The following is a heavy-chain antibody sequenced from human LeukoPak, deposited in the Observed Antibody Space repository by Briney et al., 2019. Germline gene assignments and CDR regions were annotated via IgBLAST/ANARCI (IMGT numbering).Heavy chain of an antibody. CDR3: ARSMRDYYQYYFDY. CDR1: GFTFSSYS. Sequence: KPGGSLRLSCAASGFTFSSYSMNWVRQAPGKGLEWVSSISSSSSYIYYADSVKGRFTISRDNAKNSLYLQMNSLRAEDTAVYSCARSMRDYYQYYFDYWGLGTLVTVSS. V-gene: IGHV3-21*01. D-gene: IGHD3-22*01. J-gene: IGHJ4*02. CDR2: ISSSSSYI.